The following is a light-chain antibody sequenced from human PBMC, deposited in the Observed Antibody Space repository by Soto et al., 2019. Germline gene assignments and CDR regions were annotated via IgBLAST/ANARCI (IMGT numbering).Light chain of an antibody. CDR1: SSDVGGYNY. CDR2: DVN. CDR3: CSYAGTYTWV. Sequence: QCALTQPRSVSGSPGQSVTISCIGTSSDVGGYNYVSWYQQHPGKAPKFMIYDVNKRPSGVPDRFSGSKSGSTASLTISGLQTDDEADYYCCSYAGTYTWVFGGGSKLTVL. V-gene: IGLV2-11*01. J-gene: IGLJ3*02.